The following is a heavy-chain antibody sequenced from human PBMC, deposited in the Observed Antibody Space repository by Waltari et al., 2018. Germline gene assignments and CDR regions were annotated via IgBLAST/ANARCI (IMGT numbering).Heavy chain of an antibody. D-gene: IGHD6-6*01. Sequence: EVQLVQSGAEVKKPGATVKISCKASGYTFTDYYMHWVQQAPGKGLEWMGRVDPEEGETIYAEKVQGRVTITADTSTDTAYMELSSLRSEDTAVYYCASYSSSSGIFYWGQGTLVTVSS. CDR3: ASYSSSSGIFY. CDR1: GYTFTDYY. V-gene: IGHV1-69-2*01. J-gene: IGHJ4*02. CDR2: VDPEEGET.